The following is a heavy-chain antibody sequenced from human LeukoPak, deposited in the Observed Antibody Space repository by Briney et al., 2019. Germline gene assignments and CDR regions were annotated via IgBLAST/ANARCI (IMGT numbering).Heavy chain of an antibody. Sequence: ASVKVSCKASGYTFTGYYMHWVRQAPGQGLEWMGWINPNSGGTNYAQKFQGRVTMTGDTSISTAYMELRSLRSDDTAVYYCARGGYYDILTGYETVDAFDIWGQGTMVTVSS. V-gene: IGHV1-2*02. J-gene: IGHJ3*02. CDR3: ARGGYYDILTGYETVDAFDI. D-gene: IGHD3-9*01. CDR1: GYTFTGYY. CDR2: INPNSGGT.